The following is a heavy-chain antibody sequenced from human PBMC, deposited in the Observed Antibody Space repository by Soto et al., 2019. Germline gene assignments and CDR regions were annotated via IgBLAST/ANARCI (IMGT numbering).Heavy chain of an antibody. CDR3: TRGGLEPFDF. J-gene: IGHJ4*02. V-gene: IGHV3-74*01. CDR1: GFTFGKYW. Sequence: EVQLVESGGGLVQPGGSLRLSCAASGFTFGKYWMHWVRQAPGKGLVWVSCINDYMTTINYADSVRGRFTISRDNTRNTLFLQMNSLTVEDTAVYYCTRGGLEPFDFWGQGVLVTVSS. CDR2: INDYMTTI. D-gene: IGHD1-1*01.